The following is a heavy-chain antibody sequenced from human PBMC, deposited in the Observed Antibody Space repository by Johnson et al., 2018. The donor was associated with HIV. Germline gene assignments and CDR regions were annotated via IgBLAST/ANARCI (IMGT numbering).Heavy chain of an antibody. J-gene: IGHJ3*02. CDR3: ARGGYYDILTGYYALAAFDI. V-gene: IGHV3-72*01. Sequence: VQLVESGGGVVQPGRSLRLSCAASGFTFSDHYMDWVRQAPGKGLEWVGRTRNKANSYTTEYAASVNGRFTISRDDSKNSLYLQMNSLKTEDTAVYYCARGGYYDILTGYYALAAFDIWGQGTMVTVSS. CDR2: TRNKANSYTT. CDR1: GFTFSDHY. D-gene: IGHD3-9*01.